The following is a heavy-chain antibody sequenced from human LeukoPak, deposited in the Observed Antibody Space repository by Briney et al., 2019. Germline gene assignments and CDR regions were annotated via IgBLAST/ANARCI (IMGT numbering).Heavy chain of an antibody. J-gene: IGHJ4*02. D-gene: IGHD6-6*01. CDR1: GYTFTSYG. CDR3: ARDSREYSSSSSFDY. CDR2: ISAYNGNT. Sequence: ASVKVSCKASGYTFTSYGISWVRQAPGQGLEWMGWISAYNGNTNYAQKLQGRVTMTTDTSTSTAYMELRSLRSDDTAVYYCARDSREYSSSSSFDYWGQGTLVTVSS. V-gene: IGHV1-18*01.